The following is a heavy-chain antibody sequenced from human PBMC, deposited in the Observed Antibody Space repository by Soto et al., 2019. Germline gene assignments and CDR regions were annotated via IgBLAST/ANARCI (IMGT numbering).Heavy chain of an antibody. D-gene: IGHD2-15*01. CDR3: ARIQKCSGGSCYSGSYYYYYGMDV. CDR1: GFSLSTSGMC. Sequence: SGPTLVNPTQTLTLTCTFSGFSLSTSGMCVSWIRQPPGKALEWLARIDWDDDKYYSTSLKTRLTISKDTSKNQVVLTMTNMDPVDTATYYCARIQKCSGGSCYSGSYYYYYGMDVWGQGTTVTVSS. V-gene: IGHV2-70*11. J-gene: IGHJ6*02. CDR2: IDWDDDK.